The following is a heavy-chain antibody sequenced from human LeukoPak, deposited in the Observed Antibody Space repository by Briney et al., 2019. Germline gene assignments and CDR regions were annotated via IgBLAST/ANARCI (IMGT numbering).Heavy chain of an antibody. D-gene: IGHD3-3*01. CDR3: ATDRGWRTSGYYLYYFEY. CDR2: IKNDGSER. V-gene: IGHV3-7*01. Sequence: PGGSLRLSCAVSGFVFRNYFMSWVRQAPGKGLEWVASIKNDGSERYYVDSVRGRYTISRDNTKNSLFLQMSSLRAEDTAVYYCATDRGWRTSGYYLYYFEYWGQGTLVTFSS. J-gene: IGHJ4*02. CDR1: GFVFRNYF.